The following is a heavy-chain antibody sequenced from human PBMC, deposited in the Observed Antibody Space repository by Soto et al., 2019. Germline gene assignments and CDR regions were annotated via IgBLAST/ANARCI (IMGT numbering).Heavy chain of an antibody. Sequence: PGGSLRLSCAASGFTFSRFWMHWVRQAPGKGLVWVSRISPDGRNTVYADSVKGRFTISRDNAKNTLYLQMNSLRAEDTAVYYCARGPGPYYDFWSGSLAGMDVWGQGTTVTVSS. D-gene: IGHD3-3*01. J-gene: IGHJ6*02. CDR1: GFTFSRFW. CDR3: ARGPGPYYDFWSGSLAGMDV. CDR2: ISPDGRNT. V-gene: IGHV3-74*01.